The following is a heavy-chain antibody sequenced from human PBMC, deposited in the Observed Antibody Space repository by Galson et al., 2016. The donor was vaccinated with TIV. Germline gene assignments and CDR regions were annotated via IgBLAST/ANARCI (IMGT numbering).Heavy chain of an antibody. CDR2: ISGSGAST. J-gene: IGHJ5*02. CDR3: AKDTGSLPRNWFDP. CDR1: GFTFSSFA. D-gene: IGHD3-9*01. V-gene: IGHV3-23*01. Sequence: SLRLSCAASGFTFSSFAMSWVRQAPGKGLEWVSGISGSGASTFYADSVKGQFTIPRDNSKNTVYLRMNNLRAEDTALYYCAKDTGSLPRNWFDPWGQGTLVTVSS.